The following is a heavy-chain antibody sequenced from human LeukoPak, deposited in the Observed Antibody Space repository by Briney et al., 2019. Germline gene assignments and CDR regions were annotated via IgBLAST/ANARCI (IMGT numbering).Heavy chain of an antibody. D-gene: IGHD4-17*01. CDR3: ARSMDYGDSGDLFDP. CDR1: GFSFTNYC. V-gene: IGHV5-51*01. J-gene: IGHJ5*02. CDR2: ICPGDSYT. Sequence: PGESLKISCKASGFSFTNYCIGWVRQMPGKGLEWMGIICPGDSYTNYSPSFQGHVTISADKSISTAYLQWSSLKASDTAMYYCARSMDYGDSGDLFDPWGQGTLVTVSS.